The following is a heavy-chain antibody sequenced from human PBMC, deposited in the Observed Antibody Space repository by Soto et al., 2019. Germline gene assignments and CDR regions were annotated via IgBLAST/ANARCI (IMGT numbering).Heavy chain of an antibody. V-gene: IGHV3-9*01. J-gene: IGHJ4*02. CDR1: GFTFDDYA. CDR2: SSWNSGSI. D-gene: IGHD2-2*01. CDR3: AKGGQLLAEGGGY. Sequence: EVQLVESGGGLVQPGRSLRLSCAASGFTFDDYAMHWVRQAPGKGLEWVSGSSWNSGSIGYADSVKGRFTIYRDNAKSSLYLQMHSLRAEDTALYFCAKGGQLLAEGGGYWGQGTLVTVSS.